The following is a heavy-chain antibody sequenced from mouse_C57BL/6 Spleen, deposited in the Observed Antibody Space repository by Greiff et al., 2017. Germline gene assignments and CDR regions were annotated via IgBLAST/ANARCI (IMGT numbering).Heavy chain of an antibody. CDR1: GYTFTSYW. V-gene: IGHV1-59*01. CDR3: AREGDYYGSSPFDY. D-gene: IGHD1-1*01. Sequence: QVQLQQPGAELVRPGTSVKLSCKASGYTFTSYWMNWVKQRPGQGLEWIGVIDPSDSYTNYNQKFKGKATLTVDTSSSTVYMQLSSLTSEDSAVYYCAREGDYYGSSPFDYWGQGTTLTVSS. CDR2: IDPSDSYT. J-gene: IGHJ2*01.